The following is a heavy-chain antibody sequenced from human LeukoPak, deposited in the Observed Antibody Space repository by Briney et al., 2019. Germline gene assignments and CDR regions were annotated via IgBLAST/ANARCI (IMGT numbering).Heavy chain of an antibody. J-gene: IGHJ4*02. V-gene: IGHV4-34*01. CDR3: ARMSGYYGSGSYYKGNYYFDY. CDR1: GGSFSGYY. Sequence: SETLSLTSAVYGGSFSGYYWSWIRQPPGKGLEWIGEINHSGSTNYNPSLKSRVTISVDTSKNQFSLKLSSVTAADTAVYYCARMSGYYGSGSYYKGNYYFDYWGQGTLVTVSS. CDR2: INHSGST. D-gene: IGHD3-10*01.